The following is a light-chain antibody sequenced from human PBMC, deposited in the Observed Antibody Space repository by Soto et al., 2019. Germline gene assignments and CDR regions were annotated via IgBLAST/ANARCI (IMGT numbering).Light chain of an antibody. CDR1: HDIGTY. J-gene: IGKJ4*01. CDR2: DAT. V-gene: IGKV1-33*01. Sequence: DIQMTQSPSSLSASVGDRVTITCQASHDIGTYLSWYQQKLGTAPKLLIYDATSFDTGVPPRFSARGSGTGFTFTITSLQPEDFAIYFCQQHANLPLTFGGGTKVEIK. CDR3: QQHANLPLT.